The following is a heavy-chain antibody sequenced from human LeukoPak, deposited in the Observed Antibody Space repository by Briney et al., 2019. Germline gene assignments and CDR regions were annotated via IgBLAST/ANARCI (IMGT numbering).Heavy chain of an antibody. CDR1: GFTFSDYW. J-gene: IGHJ3*02. Sequence: PGGSLRLSCAASGFTFSDYWMHWVRQAPGKGLVWVSRIDSDGSSTSNADSVKGRFTISRDNAKNTVYLQMNRLRAEDTAVYYCARGFTIFGVVNDAFDIWGQGTMVTVSS. CDR3: ARGFTIFGVVNDAFDI. CDR2: IDSDGSST. D-gene: IGHD3-3*01. V-gene: IGHV3-74*01.